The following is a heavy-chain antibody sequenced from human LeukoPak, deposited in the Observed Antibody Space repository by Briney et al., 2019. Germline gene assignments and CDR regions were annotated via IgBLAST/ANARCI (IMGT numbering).Heavy chain of an antibody. CDR2: ISGSGGST. CDR3: AKDQEYRSSSMDY. J-gene: IGHJ4*02. Sequence: PGGSLRLSCAASGFTFSSYAMSWVRQAPGKGLEWVSVISGSGGSTDYADSVKGRFTISRDNSKNTLYLQMNSLRAEDTAVYYCAKDQEYRSSSMDYWGQGTLVTVSS. V-gene: IGHV3-23*01. CDR1: GFTFSSYA. D-gene: IGHD6-6*01.